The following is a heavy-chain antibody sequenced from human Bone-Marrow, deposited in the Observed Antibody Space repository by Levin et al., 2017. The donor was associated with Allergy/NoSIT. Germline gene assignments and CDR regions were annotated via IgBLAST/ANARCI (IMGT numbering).Heavy chain of an antibody. V-gene: IGHV5-51*01. CDR2: IYPGDSDT. Sequence: NAGGSLRLSCEASGYIFTTYWIGWVRQMPGKGLEWMGIIYPGDSDTRYSPSFQGQVTISADKSITTAYLQWSSLKASDSAMYYCARHTYAANYLFNSFDIWGQGTMVTVSS. J-gene: IGHJ3*02. D-gene: IGHD2/OR15-2a*01. CDR3: ARHTYAANYLFNSFDI. CDR1: GYIFTTYW.